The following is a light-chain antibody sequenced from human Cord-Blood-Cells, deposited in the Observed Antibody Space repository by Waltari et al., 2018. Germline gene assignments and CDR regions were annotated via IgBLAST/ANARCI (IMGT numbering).Light chain of an antibody. V-gene: IGLV2-23*01. CDR3: CSYAGSSNWV. CDR1: SSDVGSYNL. J-gene: IGLJ3*02. Sequence: QSALTQPASVSGSPGQSITISCTGTSSDVGSYNLVSWYQQHPGKAPKLMIYEGSKRPSGVSNRLSGYKSGNTASLTISGLQAEDEADYYCCSYAGSSNWVFGGGTKLTVL. CDR2: EGS.